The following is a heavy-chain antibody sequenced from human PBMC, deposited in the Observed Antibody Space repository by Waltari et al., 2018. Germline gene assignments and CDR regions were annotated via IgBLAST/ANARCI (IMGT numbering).Heavy chain of an antibody. D-gene: IGHD3-10*01. J-gene: IGHJ6*02. V-gene: IGHV3-7*03. Sequence: EVQLVESGGGLVQPGGSLRLSCAASGFTFSSYWMSWVRQAPGKGLEWVANIKQDGSEKYYGDSVKGRFTISRDNSKNTLYLQMNSLRAEDTAVYYCARDNGSGRIPGYYGMDVWGQGTTVTVSS. CDR1: GFTFSSYW. CDR3: ARDNGSGRIPGYYGMDV. CDR2: IKQDGSEK.